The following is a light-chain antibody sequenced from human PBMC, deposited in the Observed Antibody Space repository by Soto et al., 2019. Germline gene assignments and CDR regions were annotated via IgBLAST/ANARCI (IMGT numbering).Light chain of an antibody. CDR2: DAS. Sequence: EIVMTQSPATLSLSPGERATLSCRASQSVRTNLAWYQQKPGQAPRLLIYDASTRPAGIPARFSGGGSGTEFTLTISSLQSEDFAVYYCQQFNNWPQTFGQGTKV. CDR1: QSVRTN. J-gene: IGKJ1*01. CDR3: QQFNNWPQT. V-gene: IGKV3-15*01.